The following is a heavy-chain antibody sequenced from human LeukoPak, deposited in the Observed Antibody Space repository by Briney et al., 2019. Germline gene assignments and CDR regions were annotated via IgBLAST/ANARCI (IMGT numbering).Heavy chain of an antibody. CDR1: RFTFSSYS. Sequence: GGSLRLSCAASRFTFSSYSRNWVRQAPGKGLEWVSAISSTSSSISYAESVHVRITISRDDAENSVYLQVNSLRAEDTAVYYCARGAVPAASYFDYWGQGTLVTVST. J-gene: IGHJ4*02. CDR2: ISSTSSSI. D-gene: IGHD2-2*01. V-gene: IGHV3-21*01. CDR3: ARGAVPAASYFDY.